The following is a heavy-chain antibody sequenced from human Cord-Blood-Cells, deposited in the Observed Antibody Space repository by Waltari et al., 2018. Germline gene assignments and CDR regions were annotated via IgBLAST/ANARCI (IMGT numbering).Heavy chain of an antibody. CDR3: ARNDGGNSYCDY. J-gene: IGHJ4*02. CDR2: IDRADDK. V-gene: IGHV2-70*01. CDR1: VFSPSTTGMC. Sequence: QLTLRESGPALVKPTQTLTLTCTFSVFSPSTTGMCVSSHRQPPGKALEWLALIDRADDKYYSTSLKTRLTISKDTSKNQVVLTMTNMDPVDTATYYCARNDGGNSYCDYWGQGTLVTVSS. D-gene: IGHD2-21*02.